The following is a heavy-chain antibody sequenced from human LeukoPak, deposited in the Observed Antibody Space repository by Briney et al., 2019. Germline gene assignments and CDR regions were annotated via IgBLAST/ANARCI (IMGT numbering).Heavy chain of an antibody. D-gene: IGHD3-10*01. CDR3: AKDRMGFGELPYYFDY. CDR1: GFTFSSYG. J-gene: IGHJ4*02. V-gene: IGHV3-30*02. CDR2: IRYDGSNK. Sequence: LPGGSLRLSCAASGFTFSSYGMHWVRQAPGKGLEWVAFIRYDGSNKYYADSVKGRFTISRDNSKNTLYLQMNSLRAVDTAVYYCAKDRMGFGELPYYFDYWGQGTLVTVSS.